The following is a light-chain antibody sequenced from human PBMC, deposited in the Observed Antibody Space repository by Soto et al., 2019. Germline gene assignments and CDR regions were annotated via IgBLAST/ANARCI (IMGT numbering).Light chain of an antibody. V-gene: IGKV3-20*01. CDR2: GAS. CDR1: LGVSRSY. J-gene: IGKJ1*01. CDR3: ALSACLRNG. Sequence: IGVKQSPGAVCLYQGDGASXSCRAGLGVSRSYLAWYQEKPGFAPRLLIYGASTRATRIPDRFSDSGSRTDFTLTISFLEPEDGVVYRSALSACLRNGFGQGTEV.